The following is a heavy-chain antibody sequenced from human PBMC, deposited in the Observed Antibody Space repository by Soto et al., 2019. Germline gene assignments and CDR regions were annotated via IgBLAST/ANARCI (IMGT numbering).Heavy chain of an antibody. Sequence: SETLSLTCTVSGGSISSSSYYWGWIRQPPGKGLEWIGSIYYSGSTYYNPSLKSRVTISVDTSKNQFSLKLSSVTAADTAVYYCARHNHGSGSYYRAPCYFDYWGQGTLVTVSS. V-gene: IGHV4-39*01. D-gene: IGHD3-10*01. J-gene: IGHJ4*02. CDR1: GGSISSSSYY. CDR2: IYYSGST. CDR3: ARHNHGSGSYYRAPCYFDY.